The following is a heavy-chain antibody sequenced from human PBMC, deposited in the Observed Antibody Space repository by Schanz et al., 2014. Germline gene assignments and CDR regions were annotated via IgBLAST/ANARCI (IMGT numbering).Heavy chain of an antibody. D-gene: IGHD6-6*01. J-gene: IGHJ6*02. CDR1: GFTFSDYY. CDR3: ARAPPPYSSSPYYWYYGMDV. Sequence: QVQLVESGGGLVKPGGSLRLSCAASGFTFSDYYMNWIRQAPGKGLEWVSYISNSGYTIYYADSVKGRFTISRDNAKTSLYRQRNGRRAEATAVYYCARAPPPYSSSPYYWYYGMDVWGQGTTVTVSS. V-gene: IGHV3-11*01. CDR2: ISNSGYTI.